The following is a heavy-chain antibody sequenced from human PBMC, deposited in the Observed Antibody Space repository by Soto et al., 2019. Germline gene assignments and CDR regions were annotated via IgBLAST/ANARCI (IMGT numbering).Heavy chain of an antibody. V-gene: IGHV1-8*01. CDR3: ARYLMVYVRDN. CDR2: MNPNSGNT. Sequence: ASVKVSCKASGYTFTSYDISWVRRATGQGLEWMGWMNPNSGNTGYAQKFRGRVTMTRNTSISTAYMELSSLRSDDTAVYYCARYLMVYVRDNWGQGTPVTVSS. CDR1: GYTFTSYD. J-gene: IGHJ4*02. D-gene: IGHD2-8*01.